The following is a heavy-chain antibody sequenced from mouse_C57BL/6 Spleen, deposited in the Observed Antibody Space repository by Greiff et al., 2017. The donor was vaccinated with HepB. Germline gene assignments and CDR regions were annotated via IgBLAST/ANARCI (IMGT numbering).Heavy chain of an antibody. V-gene: IGHV5-4*03. Sequence: VMLVESGGGLVKPGGSLKLSCAASGFTFSSYAMSWVRQTPEKRLEWVATISDGGSYTYYPDNVKGRFTISRDNAKNNLYLQMSHLKSEDTAMYYCASLEGFAYWGQGTLVTVSA. CDR1: GFTFSSYA. CDR2: ISDGGSYT. J-gene: IGHJ3*01. CDR3: ASLEGFAY.